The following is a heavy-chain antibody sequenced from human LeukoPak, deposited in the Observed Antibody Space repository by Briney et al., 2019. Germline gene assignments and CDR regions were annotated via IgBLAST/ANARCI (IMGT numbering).Heavy chain of an antibody. D-gene: IGHD6-6*01. CDR2: IYSGGST. CDR1: GFTVSSNY. V-gene: IGHV3-53*01. Sequence: PGGSLRLSCAASGFTVSSNYMSWVRQAPGKGLEWVSVIYSGGSTHYADSVKGRFTISRDNSKNTLYLQMNSLRAEDTAVYYCARARSTYVARPMDAFDIWGQGTMVTVSS. CDR3: ARARSTYVARPMDAFDI. J-gene: IGHJ3*02.